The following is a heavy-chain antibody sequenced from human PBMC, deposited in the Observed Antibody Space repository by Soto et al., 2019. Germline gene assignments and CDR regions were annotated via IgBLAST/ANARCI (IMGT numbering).Heavy chain of an antibody. CDR1: GGSISSSSYY. V-gene: IGHV4-39*01. CDR2: IYYSGST. D-gene: IGHD6-19*01. Sequence: PSETLSLTCTVSGGSISSSSYYWGWIRQPPGKGLEWIGSIYYSGSTYYNPSLKSRVTISVDTSKNQFSLKLSSVTAADTAVYYCARHMKQWLLRGPRVNYFDYWGQGTLVTVSS. CDR3: ARHMKQWLLRGPRVNYFDY. J-gene: IGHJ4*02.